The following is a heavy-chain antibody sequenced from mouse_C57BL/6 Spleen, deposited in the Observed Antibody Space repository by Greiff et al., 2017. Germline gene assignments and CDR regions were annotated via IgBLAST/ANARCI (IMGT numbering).Heavy chain of an antibody. D-gene: IGHD4-1*01. V-gene: IGHV5-4*01. Sequence: EVQVVESGGGLVKPGGSLKLSCAASGFTFSSYAMSWVRQTPEKRLEWVATISDGGSYTYYPDNVKGRFTISRDNAKNNLYLQMSQLKSEDTAMYYCAREAGTKGTWFAYWGQGTLVTVSA. J-gene: IGHJ3*01. CDR3: AREAGTKGTWFAY. CDR1: GFTFSSYA. CDR2: ISDGGSYT.